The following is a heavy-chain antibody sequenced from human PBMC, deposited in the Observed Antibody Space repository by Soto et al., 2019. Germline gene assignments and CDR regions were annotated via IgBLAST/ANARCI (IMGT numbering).Heavy chain of an antibody. CDR3: AKSGYYDSSGYSTNFDY. J-gene: IGHJ4*02. Sequence: PGGSLRLSCAASGFTFSSYGMHWVRQAPGKGLEWVAVISYDGSNKYYADSVKGRFTISRDNSKNTLYLQMNSLRAEDTAVYYCAKSGYYDSSGYSTNFDYWGQGTLVTVSS. CDR1: GFTFSSYG. CDR2: ISYDGSNK. D-gene: IGHD3-22*01. V-gene: IGHV3-30*18.